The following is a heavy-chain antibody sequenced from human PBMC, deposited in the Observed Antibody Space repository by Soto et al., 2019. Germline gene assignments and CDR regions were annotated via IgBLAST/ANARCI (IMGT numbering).Heavy chain of an antibody. CDR2: IKEDGSDK. J-gene: IGHJ4*02. Sequence: GGSLRLSCVASGFTLRNNAMNWVRQAPGKGLEWVANIKEDGSDKYYVDSVKGRFTISRDNAKNLLYLQMNSLGAGDTAMYYCARFTRGSSGDYWGQGTLVTVSS. CDR3: ARFTRGSSGDY. D-gene: IGHD6-25*01. CDR1: GFTLRNNA. V-gene: IGHV3-7*01.